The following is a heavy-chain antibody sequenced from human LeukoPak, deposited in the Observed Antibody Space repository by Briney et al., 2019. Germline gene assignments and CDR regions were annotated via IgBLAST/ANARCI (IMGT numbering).Heavy chain of an antibody. D-gene: IGHD5-12*01. J-gene: IGHJ5*02. CDR3: VSQQVAPP. CDR2: IKEDGSIE. CDR1: GFTFSHYW. V-gene: IGHV3-7*01. Sequence: GGSLRLSCVASGFTFSHYWMSWVRQAPGKGLEWVANIKEDGSIEDYVDSVRGRFTVSRDSAKNSLYLEMNSLRVEDTAVYYCVSQQVAPPWGQGTLVIVSS.